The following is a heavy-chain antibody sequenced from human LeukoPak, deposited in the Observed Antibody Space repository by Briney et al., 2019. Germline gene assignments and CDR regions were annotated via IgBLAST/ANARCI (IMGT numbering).Heavy chain of an antibody. D-gene: IGHD2-15*01. J-gene: IGHJ4*02. Sequence: SETLSLTCVVSGGSVSGYYWGWIRQPPGRGLEWIGYVYYSGSTNYNPSFKSRITISVDTSRNQFSLQLSSVTAADTAVYYCARIHRYCSGGACYVLDNWGQGTQVAVSS. CDR2: VYYSGST. CDR1: GGSVSGYY. CDR3: ARIHRYCSGGACYVLDN. V-gene: IGHV4-59*02.